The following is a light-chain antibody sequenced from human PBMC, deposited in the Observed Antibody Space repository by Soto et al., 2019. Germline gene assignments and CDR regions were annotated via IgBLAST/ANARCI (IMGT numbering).Light chain of an antibody. V-gene: IGLV2-14*03. Sequence: QSALPQPASVSGSPGQSITISCTGTSSDVGAYNSVSWYQQHPDKARKLIIYSVSYRSSEVSDRVSGSNPGNTASLTISGLRTEVGAYYYSSSSTSSSTYLFGTGTKLTVL. CDR3: SSSTSSSTYL. J-gene: IGLJ1*01. CDR2: SVS. CDR1: SSDVGAYNS.